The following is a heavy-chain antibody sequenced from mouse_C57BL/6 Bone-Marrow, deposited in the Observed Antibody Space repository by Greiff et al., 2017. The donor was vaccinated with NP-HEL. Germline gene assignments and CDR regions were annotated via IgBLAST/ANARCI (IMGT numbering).Heavy chain of an antibody. Sequence: VNVVESGAELVRPGASVTLSCKASGYTFTDYEMHWVKQTPVHGLEWIGAIDPETGGTAYNQKFKGQAILTADKASSTAYMELRSLTSEDSAVYYCTRKLYAMDYWGQGTSVTVSS. V-gene: IGHV1-15*01. CDR1: GYTFTDYE. J-gene: IGHJ4*01. CDR3: TRKLYAMDY. CDR2: IDPETGGT.